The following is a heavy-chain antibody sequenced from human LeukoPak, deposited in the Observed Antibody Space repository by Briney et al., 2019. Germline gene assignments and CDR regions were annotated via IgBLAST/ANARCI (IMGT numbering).Heavy chain of an antibody. Sequence: SETLSLTCTVSGGSISSSSYYWAWIRQSPGKTLEWIGSVRYTGSTYDNPSLKSRVTLSVDTSKNQFSLKLSSVTAADTAVYYCARRIAARPRGYWFDPWGQGTLVTVSS. CDR3: ARRIAARPRGYWFDP. V-gene: IGHV4-39*01. CDR2: VRYTGST. CDR1: GGSISSSSYY. D-gene: IGHD6-6*01. J-gene: IGHJ5*02.